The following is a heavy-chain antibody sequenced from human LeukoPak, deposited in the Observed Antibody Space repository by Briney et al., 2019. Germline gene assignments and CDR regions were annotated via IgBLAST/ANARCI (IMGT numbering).Heavy chain of an antibody. CDR1: GFTLSSYW. D-gene: IGHD5-12*01. CDR3: VRDGGVSGYDLLDC. J-gene: IGHJ4*02. CDR2: IKEDGSEK. V-gene: IGHV3-7*01. Sequence: GGSLRLSCGASGFTLSSYWMSWVRQAPGKGLEWVANIKEDGSEKYYVDSVKGRFTISRDNAKNSLSLQMNSLRAEDTAVYYCVRDGGVSGYDLLDCWGQGTLVTVSS.